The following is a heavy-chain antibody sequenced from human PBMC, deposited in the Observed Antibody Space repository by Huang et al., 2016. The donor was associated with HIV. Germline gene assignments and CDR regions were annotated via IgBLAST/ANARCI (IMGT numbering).Heavy chain of an antibody. CDR3: ARGPPPRWFDP. Sequence: QVQLVQSGAEVKKPGASVKVSCKASGYTFPTYPIHWVRQAPGKRLEWMGWINARKCKTKYSQKFQGRVTITSDTSASTAYMELSSLRSEDTAVYYCARGPPPRWFDPWGQGTLVTVSS. V-gene: IGHV1-3*01. J-gene: IGHJ5*02. CDR2: INARKCKT. CDR1: GYTFPTYP.